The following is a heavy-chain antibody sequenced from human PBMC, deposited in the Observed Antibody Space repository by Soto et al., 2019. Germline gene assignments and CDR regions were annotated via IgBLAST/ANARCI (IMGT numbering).Heavy chain of an antibody. CDR2: IGAYNVNT. Sequence: ASVKVSCKASGYTFTSFGISWVRQAPGQGLEWMGWIGAYNVNTNYAQNLQGRVTMTTDTSTSTAYMELRSLRSDDTAVYYCARGMGQQSLDYWGQGTLVTVSS. D-gene: IGHD6-13*01. V-gene: IGHV1-18*01. J-gene: IGHJ4*02. CDR3: ARGMGQQSLDY. CDR1: GYTFTSFG.